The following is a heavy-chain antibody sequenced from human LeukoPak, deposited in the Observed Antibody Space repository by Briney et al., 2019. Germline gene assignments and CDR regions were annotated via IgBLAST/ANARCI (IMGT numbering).Heavy chain of an antibody. Sequence: PSETLSLTCTVSGGSIRSYYWSWIRQPPRKGLEWIGYIYYSGSTNYNPSLKSRVSISVDTSKNQFSLKLSSVTAADTAVYYCARTGSTVTMLYPFDHWGQGTLVTVSS. CDR1: GGSIRSYY. CDR2: IYYSGST. V-gene: IGHV4-59*01. CDR3: ARTGSTVTMLYPFDH. D-gene: IGHD4-17*01. J-gene: IGHJ4*02.